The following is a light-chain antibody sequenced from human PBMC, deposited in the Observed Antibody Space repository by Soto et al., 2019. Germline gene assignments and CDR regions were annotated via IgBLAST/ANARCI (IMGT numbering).Light chain of an antibody. J-gene: IGLJ1*01. CDR2: EVY. V-gene: IGLV2-14*01. Sequence: QSVLTQPPSASGSPGQSVTISCTGTKNDIGVYDFVSWYQHHPGKAPRLIIYEVYSRPSGISNRFSGSKSGDTASLTISGLQAEDEADYYCSSYTTSSSYVFGAGTKVTV. CDR3: SSYTTSSSYV. CDR1: KNDIGVYDF.